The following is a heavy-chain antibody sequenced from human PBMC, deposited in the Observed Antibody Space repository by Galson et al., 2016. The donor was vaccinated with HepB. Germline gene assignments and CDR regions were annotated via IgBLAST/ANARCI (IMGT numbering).Heavy chain of an antibody. Sequence: SETLSLTCNVSGGSINNYYWNWIRQPPGKGLEWIGYIYYSGITDYNPSFKGRVTISVDTSRNHFSLTLNSVTAADTAVYFCAREAESGSYCGSWGQGILVTVSS. J-gene: IGHJ4*02. CDR2: IYYSGIT. CDR3: AREAESGSYCGS. CDR1: GGSINNYY. V-gene: IGHV4-59*13. D-gene: IGHD1-26*01.